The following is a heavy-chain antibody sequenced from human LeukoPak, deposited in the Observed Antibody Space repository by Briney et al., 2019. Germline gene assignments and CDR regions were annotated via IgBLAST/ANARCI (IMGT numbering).Heavy chain of an antibody. CDR1: GYSFTNYW. CDR2: IYPGDSDI. J-gene: IGHJ4*02. CDR3: ARSSVEVAAQIDY. Sequence: GESLKISCKGSGYSFTNYWIGWVRQMPGKGLERMGIIYPGDSDIRYSPSFQGQVTISADKSISTAYLQWSSLKASDTGMYYCARSSVEVAAQIDYWGQGTLVTVSS. D-gene: IGHD2-15*01. V-gene: IGHV5-51*01.